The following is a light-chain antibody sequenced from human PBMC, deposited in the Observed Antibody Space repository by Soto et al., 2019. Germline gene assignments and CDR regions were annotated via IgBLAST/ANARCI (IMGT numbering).Light chain of an antibody. CDR1: QSVSSN. Sequence: EKVMKQSPATLSVSPGERATLSCRASQSVSSNLAWYQQKPGQAPRLLIYDASNRAIGIPGRFSGSGSGTDFTLTISRLEPEDFAVYYCQQYADSRTFGQGTKVDI. V-gene: IGKV3D-15*02. CDR3: QQYADSRT. J-gene: IGKJ1*01. CDR2: DAS.